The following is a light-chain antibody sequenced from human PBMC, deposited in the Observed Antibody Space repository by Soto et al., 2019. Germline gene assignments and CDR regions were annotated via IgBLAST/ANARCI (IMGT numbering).Light chain of an antibody. CDR3: QRRSHWPIT. V-gene: IGKV3-11*01. CDR2: DAS. J-gene: IGKJ5*01. Sequence: EIVLTQSPATLSLSPGERATLSCRASQSVGSYLAWYQQKPVQAPRLLIYDASNRATGIPARFSGSGSGTDLTLSIRRLELEEFAVYYCQRRSHWPITFRRGTRLEIK. CDR1: QSVGSY.